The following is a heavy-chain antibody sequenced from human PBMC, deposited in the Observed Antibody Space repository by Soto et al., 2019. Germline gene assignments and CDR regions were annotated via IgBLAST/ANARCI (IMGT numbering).Heavy chain of an antibody. J-gene: IGHJ4*02. CDR1: GFTFSSYA. D-gene: IGHD3-10*01. Sequence: GGSLRLSCAASGFTFSSYAMSWVRQAPGKGLEWVPAISGSGGSTYYADSVKGRFTISRDNSKNTLYLQMNSLRAEDTAVYYCESYGSGSYYLYYFDYWGQGTLVTVYS. V-gene: IGHV3-23*01. CDR2: ISGSGGST. CDR3: ESYGSGSYYLYYFDY.